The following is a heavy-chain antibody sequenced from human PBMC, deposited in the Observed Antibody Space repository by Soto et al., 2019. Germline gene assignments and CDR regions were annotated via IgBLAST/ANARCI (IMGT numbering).Heavy chain of an antibody. D-gene: IGHD2-2*01. Sequence: ASVKVSCKASGYTFTSYDINWVRQATGQGLEWMGWMNPNSGNTGYAQKFQGRVTMTRNTSISTAYMELSSLRSEDTAVYYCARHRSSTSCYYYYYYGMDVWGQGTTVTVSS. CDR2: MNPNSGNT. CDR3: ARHRSSTSCYYYYYYGMDV. CDR1: GYTFTSYD. J-gene: IGHJ6*02. V-gene: IGHV1-8*01.